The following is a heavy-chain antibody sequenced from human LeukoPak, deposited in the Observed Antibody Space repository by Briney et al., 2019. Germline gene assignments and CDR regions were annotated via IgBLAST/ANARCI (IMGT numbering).Heavy chain of an antibody. D-gene: IGHD4-17*01. CDR2: ITGSGGST. CDR3: AKGSYGDSPYWYFNL. Sequence: PGGSLRLSCAASEITFSTYDMSWVRQAPGKGLEWVSTITGSGGSTYYADSVTGRFTIYRGNSKNTLYLQMNSLRAEDTAVYYCAKGSYGDSPYWYFNLWGRGTLVTVSS. CDR1: EITFSTYD. V-gene: IGHV3-23*01. J-gene: IGHJ2*01.